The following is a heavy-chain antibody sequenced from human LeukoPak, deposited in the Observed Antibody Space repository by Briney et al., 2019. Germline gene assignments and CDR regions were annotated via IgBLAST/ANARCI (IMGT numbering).Heavy chain of an antibody. V-gene: IGHV3-13*01. D-gene: IGHD5-24*01. Sequence: GGSLRLSCTASGFTFSAYDMHWIRQVPGEGLEWVSAIGKSGDTHYPGSVKGRFTISRDNSKNTLYLQMSSLRAEDTAIYYCVKLIRGPERFDYWGQGTLVTVSS. CDR2: IGKSGDT. CDR3: VKLIRGPERFDY. J-gene: IGHJ4*02. CDR1: GFTFSAYD.